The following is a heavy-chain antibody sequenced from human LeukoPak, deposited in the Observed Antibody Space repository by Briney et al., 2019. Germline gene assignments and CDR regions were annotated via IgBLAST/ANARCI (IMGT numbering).Heavy chain of an antibody. Sequence: SETLSLTCTVSGDSINSYYWSWIRQPPGKGLEWIGYIYYSGSTNYDPSLKSRVTISVDMSKNQFSLKLNSVTAADTAVYYCAREKQTAGSDYWGQGTLVTVSS. D-gene: IGHD3-10*01. J-gene: IGHJ4*02. CDR2: IYYSGST. CDR3: AREKQTAGSDY. V-gene: IGHV4-59*12. CDR1: GDSINSYY.